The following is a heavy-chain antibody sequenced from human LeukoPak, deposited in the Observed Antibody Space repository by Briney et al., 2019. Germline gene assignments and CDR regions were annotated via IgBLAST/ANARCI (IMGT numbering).Heavy chain of an antibody. D-gene: IGHD6-13*01. CDR1: GYTFTSYD. CDR2: MNPNSGNT. J-gene: IGHJ6*02. CDR3: ARDSSWYGGYYGMDV. Sequence: ASVKVSCKASGYTFTSYDINWVRQATGQGLEWMGWMNPNSGNTGYAQKFQGRVTVTRNTSISTAYMELSSLRSEDTAVYYCARDSSWYGGYYGMDVWGQGTTVTVSS. V-gene: IGHV1-8*01.